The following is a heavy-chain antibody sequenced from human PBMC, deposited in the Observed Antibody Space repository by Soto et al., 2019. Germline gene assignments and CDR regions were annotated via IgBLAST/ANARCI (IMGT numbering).Heavy chain of an antibody. J-gene: IGHJ4*02. V-gene: IGHV3-30*03. CDR3: ARDLREPGIAAAGTMDY. Sequence: QVQLVESGGGVVQPGRSLRLSCAASGFTFSDFGIHWVRQAPGKGLEWVAFISYDGSNKYYADSVKGRFTISRDNSKNTLYLQMNSLRAEDTAVYYCARDLREPGIAAAGTMDYWGQGTLVTVSS. CDR1: GFTFSDFG. CDR2: ISYDGSNK. D-gene: IGHD6-13*01.